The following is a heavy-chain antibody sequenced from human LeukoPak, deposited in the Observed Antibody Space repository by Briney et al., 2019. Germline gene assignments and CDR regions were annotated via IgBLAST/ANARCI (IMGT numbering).Heavy chain of an antibody. V-gene: IGHV3-7*01. CDR2: IKEDGSEI. CDR1: GFTFSSYW. D-gene: IGHD6-6*01. J-gene: IGHJ6*03. Sequence: GGSLRLSCAASGFTFSSYWMNWVRQAPGKGLEWVANIKEDGSEIYYVDSVKGRFTISRDNAKNSLYLQMNSLRAEDTAVYYCAGRSIAVYYYYMDVWGKGTTVTVSS. CDR3: AGRSIAVYYYYMDV.